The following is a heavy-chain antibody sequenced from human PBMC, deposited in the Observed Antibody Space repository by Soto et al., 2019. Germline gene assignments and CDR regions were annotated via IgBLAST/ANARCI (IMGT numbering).Heavy chain of an antibody. D-gene: IGHD6-19*01. CDR3: SRDTPRAVAGAYVDY. Sequence: QVQLVQSGAAVKKPGASVKVSCKASGYTFTSYGISWVRQAPGQGLEWMGWFSAYNGNTNYAQKLKGRVTMTTDTSTSTAYKELRSLRSDDTAVYYCSRDTPRAVAGAYVDYWGQGTLVTVSS. CDR1: GYTFTSYG. V-gene: IGHV1-18*01. J-gene: IGHJ4*02. CDR2: FSAYNGNT.